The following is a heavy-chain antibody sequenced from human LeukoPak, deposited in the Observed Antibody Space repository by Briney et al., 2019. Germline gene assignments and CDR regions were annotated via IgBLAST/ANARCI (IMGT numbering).Heavy chain of an antibody. CDR2: IIPSFGTA. CDR1: GGTFSSYA. J-gene: IGHJ4*02. V-gene: IGHV1-69*05. Sequence: SVKVSCKASGGTFSSYAISWVRQAPGQGLEWMGRIIPSFGTANYAQKVQGRVTITTDECTSTVYVELSNLRSEDTAVYYCAALGYCTNGVCAGIDYWGQGTLVTVSS. CDR3: AALGYCTNGVCAGIDY. D-gene: IGHD2-8*01.